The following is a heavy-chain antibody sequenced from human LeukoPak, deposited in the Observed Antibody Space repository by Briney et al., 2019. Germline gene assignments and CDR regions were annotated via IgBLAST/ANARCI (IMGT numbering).Heavy chain of an antibody. V-gene: IGHV3-30*02. D-gene: IGHD4-17*01. CDR3: AKDRYGDQNWFDP. CDR2: IRYDGSNK. Sequence: GGSLRLSCAASGFTFSNYAMIWVRQAPGKGLEWVAFIRYDGSNKYYADSVKGRFTISRDNSKNTLYLQMNSLRAEDTAVYYCAKDRYGDQNWFDPWGQGTLVTVSS. CDR1: GFTFSNYA. J-gene: IGHJ5*02.